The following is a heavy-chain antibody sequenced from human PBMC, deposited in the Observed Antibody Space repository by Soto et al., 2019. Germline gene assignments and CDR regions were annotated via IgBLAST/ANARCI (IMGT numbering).Heavy chain of an antibody. CDR1: GFTFSSYA. J-gene: IGHJ4*02. CDR3: AKARGMAAAGSVLYFDS. D-gene: IGHD6-13*01. V-gene: IGHV3-23*01. Sequence: VQLLESGGGLVQPGGSLRLSCAASGFTFSSYAMSWVRQAPGKGLEWVSAISGSGGSTYYADSVKGRFTISRDNSKNTLSLQMNSLRAEDTAVYYCAKARGMAAAGSVLYFDSWGQGSLVTVSS. CDR2: ISGSGGST.